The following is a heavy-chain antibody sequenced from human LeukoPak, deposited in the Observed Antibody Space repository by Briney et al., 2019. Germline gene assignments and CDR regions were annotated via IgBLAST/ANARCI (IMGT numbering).Heavy chain of an antibody. CDR3: ASFGYYDSSGYRPNGHNWFDP. Sequence: GASVKVSCKASGYTFTGYYIHWVRQAPGQGLEWMGWINPNSGGTNYAQKFQGRVTMTRDTSISTAYMELSRLRSDDTAVYYCASFGYYDSSGYRPNGHNWFDPWGQGTLVTVSS. CDR1: GYTFTGYY. J-gene: IGHJ5*02. D-gene: IGHD3-22*01. V-gene: IGHV1-2*02. CDR2: INPNSGGT.